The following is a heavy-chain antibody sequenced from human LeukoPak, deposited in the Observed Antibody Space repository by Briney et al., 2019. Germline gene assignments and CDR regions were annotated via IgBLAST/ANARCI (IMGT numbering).Heavy chain of an antibody. CDR1: GGSISSGSYY. CDR3: ARGQVRDYYFDY. D-gene: IGHD3-10*01. V-gene: IGHV4-61*02. J-gene: IGHJ4*02. CDR2: IYTSGST. Sequence: TLSLTCTVSGGSISSGSYYWSWIRQPAGKGLQRIGRIYTSGSTNYNPSLKSRVTISVDTSKNQFSLKLSSVTAADTAVYYCARGQVRDYYFDYWGQGTLVTVSS.